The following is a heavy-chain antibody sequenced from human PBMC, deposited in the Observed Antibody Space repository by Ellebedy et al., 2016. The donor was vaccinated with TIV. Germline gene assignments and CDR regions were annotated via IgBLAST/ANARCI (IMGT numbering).Heavy chain of an antibody. CDR3: ARSGSYYGRFDY. J-gene: IGHJ4*03. CDR1: GFTFRAYT. D-gene: IGHD1-26*01. CDR2: INWNGGST. Sequence: GGSLRLXXETSGFTFRAYTMNWVRQAPGKGLEWVSDINWNGGSTGYADSVKGRFTISRDNAKNSLYLQMNSLRAEDTALYYCARSGSYYGRFDYWGHGTTVTVSS. V-gene: IGHV3-20*03.